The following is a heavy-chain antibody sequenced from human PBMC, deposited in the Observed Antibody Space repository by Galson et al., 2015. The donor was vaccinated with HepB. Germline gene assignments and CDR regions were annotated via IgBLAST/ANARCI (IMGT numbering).Heavy chain of an antibody. CDR3: ARSYCGGVCSPGAHDAFDV. V-gene: IGHV3-30*04. Sequence: SLRLSCAASGFAFSTYAGHWVRQAPGKGLEWVTVITDHGIKKFYADAVKGRFTISGDTSKNTLYLEMISLKPEDTAVYYCARSYCGGVCSPGAHDAFDVWGQGTMVTVSS. CDR1: GFAFSTYA. J-gene: IGHJ3*01. D-gene: IGHD2-21*02. CDR2: ITDHGIKK.